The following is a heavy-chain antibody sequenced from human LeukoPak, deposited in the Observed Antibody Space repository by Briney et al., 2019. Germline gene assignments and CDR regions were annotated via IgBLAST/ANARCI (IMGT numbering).Heavy chain of an antibody. CDR1: GGSISSYY. CDR2: VYYSGST. Sequence: SETLSLTCTVSGGSISSYYWSWIRHPQGKGLEWIGSVYYSGSTNYKPSLKSRVTISVDTSKNQFSLKLSSVTAADTAVYYCARHAYYYDRSGSYEAFDIWGQGTMVTVSS. V-gene: IGHV4-59*08. CDR3: ARHAYYYDRSGSYEAFDI. J-gene: IGHJ3*02. D-gene: IGHD3-22*01.